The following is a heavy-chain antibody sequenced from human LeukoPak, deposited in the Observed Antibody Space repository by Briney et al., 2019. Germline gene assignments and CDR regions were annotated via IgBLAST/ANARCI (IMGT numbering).Heavy chain of an antibody. CDR2: IRDAGST. Sequence: SESLSLTCTGSGGSISPYYWSWIRQPPGKGLEWIGYIRDAGSTNYNPSLKSRVTISVDTSKSQFSLKLRSVTAADTAVYYCARVGDWNDLVYWGQGTLVTVSS. V-gene: IGHV4-59*01. D-gene: IGHD1-1*01. CDR3: ARVGDWNDLVY. CDR1: GGSISPYY. J-gene: IGHJ4*02.